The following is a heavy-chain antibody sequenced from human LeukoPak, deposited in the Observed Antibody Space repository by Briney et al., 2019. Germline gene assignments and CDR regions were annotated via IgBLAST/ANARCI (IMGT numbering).Heavy chain of an antibody. Sequence: GASVKVPCKVSGYTFTSYDINWVRQATGQGLEWMGWMNPNSGNTGYAQKFQGRVTMTRNTSISTAYMELSSLRSEDTAVYYCARGPGYSYGYNYYYYGMDVWGQGTTVTVSS. V-gene: IGHV1-8*01. CDR2: MNPNSGNT. D-gene: IGHD5-18*01. CDR1: GYTFTSYD. CDR3: ARGPGYSYGYNYYYYGMDV. J-gene: IGHJ6*02.